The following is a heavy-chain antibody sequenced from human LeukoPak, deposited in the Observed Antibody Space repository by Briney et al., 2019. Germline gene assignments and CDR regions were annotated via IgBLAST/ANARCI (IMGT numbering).Heavy chain of an antibody. CDR2: INPSGGST. V-gene: IGHV1-46*01. Sequence: ASVKVSCKASGYTFTSYYMNWVRQAPGQGLEWMGIINPSGGSTSYAQKFQGRVTMTRDMSTSTVYMELSSLRPEDTAVYYCARGAITMVRGVIETSYYCYMDVWGKGTTVTISS. D-gene: IGHD3-10*01. CDR1: GYTFTSYY. CDR3: ARGAITMVRGVIETSYYCYMDV. J-gene: IGHJ6*03.